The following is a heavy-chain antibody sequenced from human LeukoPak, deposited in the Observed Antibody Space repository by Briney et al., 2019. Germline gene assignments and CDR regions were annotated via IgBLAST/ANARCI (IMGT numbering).Heavy chain of an antibody. J-gene: IGHJ4*02. V-gene: IGHV1-2*02. CDR1: GYSFTDYF. CDR3: ARVTSPGYDFWSGYYTFDY. D-gene: IGHD3-3*01. CDR2: INPKSGAT. Sequence: ASVKVSCKASGYSFTDYFLHCVRQAPGQGLEWMGWINPKSGATNYAQKFRGRVTMTSDTSINTAYVDLTGLTSDDTAVYYCARVTSPGYDFWSGYYTFDYWGQGTLVTVSS.